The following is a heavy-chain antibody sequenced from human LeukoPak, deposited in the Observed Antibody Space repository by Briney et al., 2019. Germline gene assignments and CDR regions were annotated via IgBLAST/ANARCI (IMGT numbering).Heavy chain of an antibody. J-gene: IGHJ4*01. V-gene: IGHV3-33*01. Sequence: GRSLRLSCAAPGFTFSSCGMHWVRQAPGKGLEWVAVIWYDGSNENYADSVKGRFTISRDNSKKTMYLQMNSLRAEDTAVYYCARQGIVGAKRGGWFDYWGHGTLVTVSS. CDR2: IWYDGSNE. CDR3: ARQGIVGAKRGGWFDY. D-gene: IGHD1-26*01. CDR1: GFTFSSCG.